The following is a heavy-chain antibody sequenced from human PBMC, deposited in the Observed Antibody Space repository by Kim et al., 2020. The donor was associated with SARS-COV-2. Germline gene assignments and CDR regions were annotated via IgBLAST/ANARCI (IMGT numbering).Heavy chain of an antibody. CDR3: AREGTYGSGSCPFDP. J-gene: IGHJ5*02. D-gene: IGHD3-10*01. V-gene: IGHV4-61*02. CDR2: IYTSGST. Sequence: SETLSLTCTVSGGSISSGSYYWSWIRQPAGKGLEWIGRIYTSGSTNYDASLKSRVTISVDTSKNQFFLKLSSVTAADTAVYYCAREGTYGSGSCPFDPWGQGTLVTVSS. CDR1: GGSISSGSYY.